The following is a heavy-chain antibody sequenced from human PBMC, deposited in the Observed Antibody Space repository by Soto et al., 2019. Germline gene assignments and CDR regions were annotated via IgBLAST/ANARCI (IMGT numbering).Heavy chain of an antibody. CDR2: NYNGGTT. Sequence: QVQLQESGPGLVKPSQTLSLTCTVSGGSINTVNYYWSWIRQSPDKGLEWIGHNYNGGTTYNNPSLTSRVTISVDTSNNQFSLKLSSVSAADTAVYYCARGPSGDKVDYWGQGTLVTVS. CDR1: GGSINTVNYY. J-gene: IGHJ4*02. D-gene: IGHD7-27*01. CDR3: ARGPSGDKVDY. V-gene: IGHV4-30-4*01.